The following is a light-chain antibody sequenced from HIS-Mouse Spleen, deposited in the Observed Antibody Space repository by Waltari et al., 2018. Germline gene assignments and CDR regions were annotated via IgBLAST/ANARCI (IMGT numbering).Light chain of an antibody. CDR3: CSYAGSSTFEV. Sequence: QSALTQPASVSGSPGQSITISCTGTSSDVGSYKLVSLYQQHPGKAPKLMIYEGSKRPSGVSNRFSGSKSGNTASLTISGLQAEDEADYYCCSYAGSSTFEVFGGGTKLTVL. CDR1: SSDVGSYKL. V-gene: IGLV2-23*03. J-gene: IGLJ2*01. CDR2: EGS.